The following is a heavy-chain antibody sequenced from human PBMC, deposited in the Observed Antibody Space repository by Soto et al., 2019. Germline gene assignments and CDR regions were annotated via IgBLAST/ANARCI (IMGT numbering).Heavy chain of an antibody. Sequence: EVQLLESGGGLVQPGGSLRLSCAASGFTFSSYAMSWVRQAPGKGLEWVSAINAGGGSTYYADFVKGRFTISRDNSKNTLYLQMNSLRAEDAAVYYWARMYYYDSSGYQYWGQGTLVTVSS. CDR3: ARMYYYDSSGYQY. D-gene: IGHD3-22*01. V-gene: IGHV3-23*01. J-gene: IGHJ4*02. CDR2: INAGGGST. CDR1: GFTFSSYA.